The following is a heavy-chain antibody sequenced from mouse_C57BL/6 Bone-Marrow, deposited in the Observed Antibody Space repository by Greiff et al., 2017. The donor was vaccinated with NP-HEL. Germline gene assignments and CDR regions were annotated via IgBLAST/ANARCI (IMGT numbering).Heavy chain of an antibody. D-gene: IGHD3-2*02. CDR2: INPNNGGT. Sequence: EVQLQQSGPELVKPGASVKISCKASGYTFTDYYMNWVKQSHGKSLEWIGDINPNNGGTSYNQKFKGKATLTVDKSSSTAYMELRSLTSEDSAVYYCARPPDADSSVDYWGQGTTLTVSS. V-gene: IGHV1-26*01. CDR3: ARPPDADSSVDY. J-gene: IGHJ2*01. CDR1: GYTFTDYY.